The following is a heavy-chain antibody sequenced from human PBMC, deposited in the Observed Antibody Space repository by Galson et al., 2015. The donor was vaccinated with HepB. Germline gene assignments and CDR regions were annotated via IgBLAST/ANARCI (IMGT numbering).Heavy chain of an antibody. CDR3: ARAENCGGGECWLVDS. Sequence: SLRLACAASGFTFRSYTFHWFRQAPGKGLEWVALISSDGSKNDYGDSARGRFTISRDNSWNTVYLQMSSLRPEDTAVYYCARAENCGGGECWLVDSWGLGTLVTVSS. D-gene: IGHD2-21*01. CDR2: ISSDGSKN. CDR1: GFTFRSYT. V-gene: IGHV3-30*04. J-gene: IGHJ5*01.